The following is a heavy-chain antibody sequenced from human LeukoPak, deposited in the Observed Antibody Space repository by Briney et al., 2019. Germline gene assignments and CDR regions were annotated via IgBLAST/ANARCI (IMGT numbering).Heavy chain of an antibody. CDR3: AREVVVVVPAASDAFDI. V-gene: IGHV4-38-2*02. Sequence: SETLSLTCTVSGYSISSGYYWGWIRQPPGKGLEWIGSIYHSGSTYYNPSLKSRVTISVDTSKNQFSLKLSSVTAADTAVYYCAREVVVVVPAASDAFDIRGQGTMVTVSS. D-gene: IGHD2-2*01. CDR2: IYHSGST. CDR1: GYSISSGYY. J-gene: IGHJ3*02.